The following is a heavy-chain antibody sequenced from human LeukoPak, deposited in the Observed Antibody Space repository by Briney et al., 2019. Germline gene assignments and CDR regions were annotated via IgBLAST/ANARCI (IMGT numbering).Heavy chain of an antibody. CDR3: AKNTLLWFGELLG. V-gene: IGHV3-23*01. Sequence: GGSLRLSCAASGFTFSSYAMSWVRQAPGKGLEWVSAMSGSGSSTYYADSVKGRFTISRDNSKNTVYLQMNSLRAEDTAVYCCAKNTLLWFGELLGWGQGTLVTVSS. J-gene: IGHJ4*02. D-gene: IGHD3-10*01. CDR2: MSGSGSST. CDR1: GFTFSSYA.